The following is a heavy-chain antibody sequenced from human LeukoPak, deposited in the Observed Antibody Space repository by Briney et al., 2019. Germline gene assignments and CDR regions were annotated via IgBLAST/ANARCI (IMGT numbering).Heavy chain of an antibody. J-gene: IGHJ4*02. CDR1: GFTFSSYG. Sequence: PGGSLRLSCAASGFTFSSYGMHWVRQAPGKGLEWVSYITSSGSTTHYADSVKGRFTISRDNAKNSLYLQMNSLRADDTAVYYCASLHGEYVYWGQGPLVTVSS. V-gene: IGHV3-48*04. CDR2: ITSSGSTT. CDR3: ASLHGEYVY. D-gene: IGHD4-17*01.